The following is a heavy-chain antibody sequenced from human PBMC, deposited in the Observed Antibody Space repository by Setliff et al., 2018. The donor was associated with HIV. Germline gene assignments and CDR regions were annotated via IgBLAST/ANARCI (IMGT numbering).Heavy chain of an antibody. CDR1: GYTFTNYY. J-gene: IGHJ4*02. CDR2: VNTVGGGA. CDR3: AREGQVVVTAKGFDY. V-gene: IGHV1-46*01. Sequence: GASVKVSCKTFGYTFTNYYMHWMRQAPGQGLEWMGVVNTVGGGASYAQKFQGRLTVTRDTSTSTVYMELSSLRSEDTAVYYCAREGQVVVTAKGFDYWGLGTLVTVSS. D-gene: IGHD2-15*01.